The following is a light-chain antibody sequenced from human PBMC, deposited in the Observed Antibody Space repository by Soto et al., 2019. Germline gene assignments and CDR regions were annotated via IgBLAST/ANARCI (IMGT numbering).Light chain of an antibody. CDR1: SSDVGGYNY. Sequence: QSVLTQPASVSESPGQSITISCTGTSSDVGGYNYVSWYQQHPGKAPKLMIYEVINRPSGVSNRFSGSKSGNTASLTISGLQAEDEADYYCSSYTDSNTLVFGGGTKLTV. CDR3: SSYTDSNTLV. J-gene: IGLJ3*02. CDR2: EVI. V-gene: IGLV2-14*01.